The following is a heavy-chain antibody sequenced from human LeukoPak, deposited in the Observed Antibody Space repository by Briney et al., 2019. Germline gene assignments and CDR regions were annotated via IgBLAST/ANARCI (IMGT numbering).Heavy chain of an antibody. V-gene: IGHV5-51*01. J-gene: IGHJ4*02. CDR3: ARRGAYCRGDCYSADY. CDR2: IYPGDSDT. D-gene: IGHD2-21*02. CDR1: GYRFTSYW. Sequence: GESLKISCKGSGYRFTSYWIGWVRQMPGKGLEWMAIIYPGDSDTRYSPSFQGQVTISVDKSISTAYLQWSSLKASDTAMYYCARRGAYCRGDCYSADYWGQGTLVSVSS.